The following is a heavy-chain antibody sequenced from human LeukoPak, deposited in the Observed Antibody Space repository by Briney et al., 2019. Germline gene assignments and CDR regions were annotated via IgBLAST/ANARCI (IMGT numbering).Heavy chain of an antibody. D-gene: IGHD3-10*01. CDR2: ISGSGGST. CDR1: GFTFSSYA. J-gene: IGHJ3*02. CDR3: ARGQAGYGSGSSMLFDI. Sequence: PGGSLRLSCAASGFTFSSYAMSWVRQAPGKGLEWVSAISGSGGSTYYADSVKGRFTISRDNAKSSLYLQMNSLRAEDTAVYYCARGQAGYGSGSSMLFDIWGQGTMVTVSS. V-gene: IGHV3-23*01.